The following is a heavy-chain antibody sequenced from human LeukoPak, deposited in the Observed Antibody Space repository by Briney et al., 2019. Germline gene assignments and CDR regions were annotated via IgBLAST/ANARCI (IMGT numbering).Heavy chain of an antibody. CDR1: GYTLTVYY. J-gene: IGHJ6*02. CDR3: ARGGYDFVYYYYGMDV. Sequence: ASVKVSCKASGYTLTVYYIHWVRQAPGQGLEWMGRINPNSGDTNFAQKFQGRVTMTRDTSISTAYMELSRLRSDDTAVYYCARGGYDFVYYYYGMDVWGQGTTVTVSS. CDR2: INPNSGDT. V-gene: IGHV1-2*06. D-gene: IGHD3-3*01.